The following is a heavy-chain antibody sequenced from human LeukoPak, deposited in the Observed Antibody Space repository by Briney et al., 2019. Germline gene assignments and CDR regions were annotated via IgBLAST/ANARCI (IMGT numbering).Heavy chain of an antibody. CDR1: GFTFDDYA. D-gene: IGHD2-15*01. V-gene: IGHV3-9*01. CDR3: AKDSDCSGGSCYYYGMDV. J-gene: IGHJ6*02. CDR2: ISWNSGSI. Sequence: GRSLRLSCAASGFTFDDYAMHWVRQAPGKGLEWVSGISWNSGSIGYADSVKGRFTISRDNAKNSLYLQMNSLRAEDTALYYCAKDSDCSGGSCYYYGMDVWGQGTTVTVSS.